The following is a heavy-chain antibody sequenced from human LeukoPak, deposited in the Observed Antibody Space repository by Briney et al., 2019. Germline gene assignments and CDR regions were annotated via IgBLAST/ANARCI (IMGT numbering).Heavy chain of an antibody. CDR1: GGSISSYY. J-gene: IGHJ4*02. D-gene: IGHD6-19*01. V-gene: IGHV4-59*12. Sequence: SETLSLTCTVSGGSISSYYWSWIRQPPGKGLEWIGYIYYSGSTNYNPSLMSRVTISIDTSKNQFSLKLTSVTAADTAVYYCAREAQFTSGWYSWGQGTLVTVSS. CDR2: IYYSGST. CDR3: AREAQFTSGWYS.